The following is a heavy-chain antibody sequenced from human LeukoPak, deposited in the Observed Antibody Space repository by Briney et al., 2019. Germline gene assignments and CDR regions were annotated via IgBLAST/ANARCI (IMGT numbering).Heavy chain of an antibody. CDR2: ISSSSSYI. D-gene: IGHD6-19*01. CDR3: AKEPSGWFPRSWFDP. CDR1: GFTFSSYS. J-gene: IGHJ5*02. Sequence: GGSLRLSYAASGFTFSSYSMNWVRQAPGKGLEWVSSISSSSSYIYYADSVKGRFTISRDNAKNSLYLQMNSLRAEDTAVYYCAKEPSGWFPRSWFDPWGQGTLVTVSS. V-gene: IGHV3-21*04.